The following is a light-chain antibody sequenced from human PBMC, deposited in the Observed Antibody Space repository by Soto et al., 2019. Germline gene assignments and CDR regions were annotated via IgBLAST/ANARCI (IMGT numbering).Light chain of an antibody. CDR1: QSVSSN. CDR3: QQYNNWPPDRT. Sequence: EIVMTQSPATLSGSPGERATLSCRASQSVSSNLAWYQQKPGQAPRLLIYGASTRATGIPARFSGSGSGTEFTLTFSSLQSEDFAIYFCQQYNNWPPDRTFGQGTKVEIK. CDR2: GAS. J-gene: IGKJ1*01. V-gene: IGKV3-15*01.